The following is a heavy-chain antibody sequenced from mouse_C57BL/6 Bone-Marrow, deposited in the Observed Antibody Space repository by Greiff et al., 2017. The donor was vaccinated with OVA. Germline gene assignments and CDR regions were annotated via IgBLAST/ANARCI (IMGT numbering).Heavy chain of an antibody. J-gene: IGHJ4*01. CDR3: ARRGDSYAMDY. CDR2: IHPNSGST. CDR1: GYTFTSYW. Sequence: QVQLQQPGAELVKPGASVTLSCKASGYTFTSYWMHWVKQRPGQGLEWIGMIHPNSGSTNYNEKFKSKATLTVDKSSSTAYMQISSLTSEDSAVYYCARRGDSYAMDYWGQGTSVTVSS. V-gene: IGHV1-64*01.